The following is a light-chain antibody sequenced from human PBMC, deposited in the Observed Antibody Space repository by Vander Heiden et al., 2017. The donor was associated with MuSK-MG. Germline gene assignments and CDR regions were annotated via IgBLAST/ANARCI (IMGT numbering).Light chain of an antibody. J-gene: IGKJ3*01. CDR1: QSISNY. Sequence: DIQLTQSPSSLSASVGDRVTITCRASQSISNYLNWYQQKPGKAPKLLIYAASILQGGVPSRFSGSGYGTDFSLTISSRQPEDFAPYFCQQSDDNPLTTFGPGTKVDI. V-gene: IGKV1-39*01. CDR2: AAS. CDR3: QQSDDNPLTT.